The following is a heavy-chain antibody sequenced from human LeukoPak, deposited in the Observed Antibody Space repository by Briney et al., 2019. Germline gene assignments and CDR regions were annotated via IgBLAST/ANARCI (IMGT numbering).Heavy chain of an antibody. Sequence: GGSLRLSCSASGFTFSSYAMHWVRQAPGKGLEYVSAISSNGGSTYYADSVKGRFTISRDNSKNMLYLQMSSLRAEDTAVYYCVKGGLRYFDWRESSFDYWGQGTLVTVSS. V-gene: IGHV3-64D*06. CDR1: GFTFSSYA. CDR3: VKGGLRYFDWRESSFDY. J-gene: IGHJ4*02. D-gene: IGHD3-9*01. CDR2: ISSNGGST.